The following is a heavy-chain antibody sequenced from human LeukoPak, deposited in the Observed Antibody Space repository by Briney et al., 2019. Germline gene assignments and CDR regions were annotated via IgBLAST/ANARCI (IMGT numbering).Heavy chain of an antibody. D-gene: IGHD3-22*01. Sequence: GASVKVSCKASGYTFTGYYMHWVRQAPGQGLEWMGWINPNSGGTNYAQKFQGRVTVTRDTSISTAYMELSRLRSDDTAVYYCARSYPPYYDSSGYSYHYWGQGTLVTVSS. V-gene: IGHV1-2*02. J-gene: IGHJ4*02. CDR3: ARSYPPYYDSSGYSYHY. CDR1: GYTFTGYY. CDR2: INPNSGGT.